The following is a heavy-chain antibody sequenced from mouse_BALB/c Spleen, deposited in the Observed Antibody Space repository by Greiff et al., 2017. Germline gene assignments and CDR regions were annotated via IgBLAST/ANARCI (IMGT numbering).Heavy chain of an antibody. CDR3: ARAGGNWYFDV. Sequence: EVQVVESGPELVKPGASVKVSCKASGYAFTSYNMYWVKQSHGKSLEWIGYIDPYNGGTSYNQKFKGKATLTVDKSSSTAYMHLNSLTSEDSAVYYCARAGGNWYFDVWGAGTTVTVSS. V-gene: IGHV1S135*01. J-gene: IGHJ1*01. CDR2: IDPYNGGT. CDR1: GYAFTSYN.